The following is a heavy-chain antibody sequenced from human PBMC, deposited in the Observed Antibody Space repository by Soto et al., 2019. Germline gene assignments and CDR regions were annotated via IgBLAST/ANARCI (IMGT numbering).Heavy chain of an antibody. V-gene: IGHV3-30*18. CDR1: GFTFSSYG. D-gene: IGHD5-12*01. CDR3: AKTPRRDGYNPLDY. J-gene: IGHJ4*02. CDR2: ISYDGSNK. Sequence: GGSLRLSCAASGFTFSSYGMHWVRQAPGKGLEWVAVISYDGSNKYYADSVKGRFTISRDNSKNTLYLQMNSLRAEDTAVYYCAKTPRRDGYNPLDYWGQGTLVTVSS.